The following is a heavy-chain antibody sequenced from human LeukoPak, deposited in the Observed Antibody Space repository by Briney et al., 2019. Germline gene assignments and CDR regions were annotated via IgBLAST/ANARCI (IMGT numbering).Heavy chain of an antibody. Sequence: PSETLSLTCTVSGGSISSSSYYWGWIRQPPGKGLEWIGSIYYSGSTYYNPSLKSRVTISVDTSKNQFSLKLSSVTAADTAVYYCARDGDIVVVPAAHRGDYWGQGTLVTVSS. CDR2: IYYSGST. CDR3: ARDGDIVVVPAAHRGDY. CDR1: GGSISSSSYY. V-gene: IGHV4-39*07. J-gene: IGHJ4*02. D-gene: IGHD2-2*01.